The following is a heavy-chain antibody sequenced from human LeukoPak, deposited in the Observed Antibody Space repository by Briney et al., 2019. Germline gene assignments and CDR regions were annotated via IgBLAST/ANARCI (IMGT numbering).Heavy chain of an antibody. Sequence: SQTLSLTCTVSGGSISSGDYYWSWIPQHPGKGLEWIGYIYYSGSTYYNPSLKRRLTISLDTSKNQFSLKLSSVTAGDTAVYYCARVSYDSSGYGVFAYWGQGTLVTVSS. CDR3: ARVSYDSSGYGVFAY. V-gene: IGHV4-31*03. CDR2: IYYSGST. CDR1: GGSISSGDYY. D-gene: IGHD3-22*01. J-gene: IGHJ4*02.